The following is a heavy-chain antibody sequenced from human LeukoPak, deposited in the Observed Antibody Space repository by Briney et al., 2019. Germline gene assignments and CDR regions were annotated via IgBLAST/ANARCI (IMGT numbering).Heavy chain of an antibody. CDR1: GFALSTYN. D-gene: IGHD2-15*01. V-gene: IGHV3-21*01. J-gene: IGHJ6*01. Sequence: GGSLRLSCAASGFALSTYNMNWVRQAPGKGLEWVSYISSSSSYIYYADSVKGRFTISRDNAENSLYLQMNSLRAEDTAVYYCARGSEGYCSGGGCYYGMDVWGQGTTVTVSS. CDR2: ISSSSSYI. CDR3: ARGSEGYCSGGGCYYGMDV.